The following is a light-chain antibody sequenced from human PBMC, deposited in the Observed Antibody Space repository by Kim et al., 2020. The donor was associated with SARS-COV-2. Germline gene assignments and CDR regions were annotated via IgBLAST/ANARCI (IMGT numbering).Light chain of an antibody. CDR2: EVN. Sequence: SVPISCTGTSSDIGAYKYVSWYQQHPGKAPKLMIYEVNRRPSGVPDRFSGSKSGNTASLTVSGLQAEDEADYYCTSYAGSHNLDVFGTGTKVTVL. CDR1: SSDIGAYKY. J-gene: IGLJ1*01. CDR3: TSYAGSHNLDV. V-gene: IGLV2-8*01.